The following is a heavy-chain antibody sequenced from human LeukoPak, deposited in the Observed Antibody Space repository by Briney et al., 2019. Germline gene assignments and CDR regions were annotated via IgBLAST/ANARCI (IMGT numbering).Heavy chain of an antibody. D-gene: IGHD5-12*01. Sequence: SETLSLTCTVSGGSISTYYWSWIRQPPGKGLEWIGYIHYSGTTNYNPSLKNRLTISLDTSKNQFSLNLGSVTAADTAVYFCARMGGYSGYATHWGQGTLVTVSS. CDR2: IHYSGTT. CDR3: ARMGGYSGYATH. CDR1: GGSISTYY. V-gene: IGHV4-59*08. J-gene: IGHJ4*02.